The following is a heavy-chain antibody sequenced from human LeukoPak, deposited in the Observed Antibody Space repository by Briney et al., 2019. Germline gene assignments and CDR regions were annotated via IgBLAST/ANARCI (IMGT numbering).Heavy chain of an antibody. CDR3: AKQSRTIFGVVTLDY. CDR1: GFTFSTYS. Sequence: PGGSLRLSCAASGFTFSTYSINWVRQAPGKGLEWVAFIRYDGSNKYYADSVKGRFTISRDNSKNTLYLQMNSLRAEDTAVYYCAKQSRTIFGVVTLDYWGQGTLVTVSS. D-gene: IGHD3-3*01. CDR2: IRYDGSNK. V-gene: IGHV3-30*02. J-gene: IGHJ4*02.